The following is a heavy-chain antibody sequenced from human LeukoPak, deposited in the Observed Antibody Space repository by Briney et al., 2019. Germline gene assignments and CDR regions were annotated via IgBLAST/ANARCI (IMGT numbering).Heavy chain of an antibody. CDR3: AKDSEMTTIGIDY. D-gene: IGHD5-24*01. Sequence: PGRSLRLSCAASGFTFSSYAMHWVRQAPGKGLEWVAVIWYDGSNKYHADSVKGRFTISRDNSKNTPYLQMNSLRAEDTAVYHCAKDSEMTTIGIDYWGQGTLVTVSS. CDR1: GFTFSSYA. CDR2: IWYDGSNK. V-gene: IGHV3-33*06. J-gene: IGHJ4*02.